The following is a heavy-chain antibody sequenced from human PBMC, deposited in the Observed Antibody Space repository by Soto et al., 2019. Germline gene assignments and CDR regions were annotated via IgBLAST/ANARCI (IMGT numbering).Heavy chain of an antibody. D-gene: IGHD2-15*01. CDR3: ARGLGYCSGGSCYYYFDY. J-gene: IGHJ4*02. CDR2: INPNSGGT. V-gene: IGHV1-2*04. CDR1: GYTFTGYY. Sequence: ASVKVSCKASGYTFTGYYMHWVRQAPGQGLEWMGGINPNSGGTNYAQKFQGWVTMTRDTSISTAYMELSRLRSDDTAVYYCARGLGYCSGGSCYYYFDYWGQGTLVTVSS.